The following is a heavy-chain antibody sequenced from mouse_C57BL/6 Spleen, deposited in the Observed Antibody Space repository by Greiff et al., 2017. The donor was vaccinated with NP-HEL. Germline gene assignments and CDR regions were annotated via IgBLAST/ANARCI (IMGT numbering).Heavy chain of an antibody. CDR3: AREGTTVVATDYAMDY. J-gene: IGHJ4*01. CDR1: GYAFSSSW. D-gene: IGHD1-1*01. Sequence: VQLQQSGPELVKPGASVKISCKASGYAFSSSWMNWVKQRPGKGLEWIGRIYPGDGDTNYNGKFKGKATLTADKSSSTAYMQLSSLTSEDSAVYFCAREGTTVVATDYAMDYWGQGTSVTVSS. V-gene: IGHV1-82*01. CDR2: IYPGDGDT.